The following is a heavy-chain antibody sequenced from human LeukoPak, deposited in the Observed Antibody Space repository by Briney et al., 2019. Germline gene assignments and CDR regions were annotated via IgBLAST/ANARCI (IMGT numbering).Heavy chain of an antibody. D-gene: IGHD1-14*01. CDR2: INPNSGGT. CDR1: GYTFTGYY. V-gene: IGHV1-2*02. Sequence: ASVKVSCKASGYTFTGYYMHWVRQAPGQGLEWMGWINPNSGGTNYAQKFQGRVTMTRDTSISTAYMELSRLRSDDTAVYYCARERTGYNPTDEAFDYWGQGTPVTVSS. J-gene: IGHJ4*02. CDR3: ARERTGYNPTDEAFDY.